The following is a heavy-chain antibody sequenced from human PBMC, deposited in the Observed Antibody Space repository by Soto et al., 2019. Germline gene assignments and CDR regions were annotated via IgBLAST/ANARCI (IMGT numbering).Heavy chain of an antibody. CDR3: ARYYGGNSRIFM. CDR1: GYPFTSYD. D-gene: IGHD4-17*01. CDR2: MNPNSGNT. V-gene: IGHV1-8*01. J-gene: IGHJ4*02. Sequence: GXPVKVSCKASGYPFTSYDINWVRQATGQGLEWMGWMNPNSGNTGYAQKFQGRVTMTRNTSISTAYMELSSLRSEDTAVYYCARYYGGNSRIFMWGQGTLVTVSS.